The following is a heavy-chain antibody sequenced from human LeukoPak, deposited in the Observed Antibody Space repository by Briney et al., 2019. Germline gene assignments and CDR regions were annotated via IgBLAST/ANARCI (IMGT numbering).Heavy chain of an antibody. CDR1: GXTFSDYY. CDR3: ARLLKYYYDSSGYGEDWYFDL. V-gene: IGHV3-11*06. J-gene: IGHJ2*01. CDR2: ISTTSGFT. Sequence: GGSLRLSCAASGXTFSDYYMSWIRQAPGKGLEWISYISTTSGFTNYADSVRGRFTISRDNANNSLYLQMNSLRDEDTAVYFCARLLKYYYDSSGYGEDWYFDLWGRGTLVTVSS. D-gene: IGHD3-22*01.